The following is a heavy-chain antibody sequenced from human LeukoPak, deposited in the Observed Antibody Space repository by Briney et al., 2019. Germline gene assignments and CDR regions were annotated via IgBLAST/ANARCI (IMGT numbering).Heavy chain of an antibody. V-gene: IGHV3-30*18. D-gene: IGHD3-22*01. CDR2: ISPDGNKE. CDR1: GSTFNIFG. J-gene: IGHJ5*02. Sequence: GRSLRLSCAASGSTFNIFGIHWVRQAPGKGLEWVAAISPDGNKEYYTESVKGRFTVSRDNSKNMIYLQMNSLRGEDSAVYYCAKVNNYDASWGKGTLVTVSS. CDR3: AKVNNYDAS.